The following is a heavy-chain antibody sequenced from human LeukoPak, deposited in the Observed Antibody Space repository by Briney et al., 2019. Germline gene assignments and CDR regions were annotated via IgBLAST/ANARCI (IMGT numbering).Heavy chain of an antibody. J-gene: IGHJ3*02. V-gene: IGHV3-48*03. Sequence: PGGSLRLSCAASGFTFSSYEMNWVRQAPGKGLEWVSYISSSGSTIYYADSVKGRFTISRDNAKNSLYLQMNSLRAEDTAVYYCATRYGSGRGGLGAFDIWGQGTMVTVSS. CDR1: GFTFSSYE. CDR3: ATRYGSGRGGLGAFDI. D-gene: IGHD3-10*01. CDR2: ISSSGSTI.